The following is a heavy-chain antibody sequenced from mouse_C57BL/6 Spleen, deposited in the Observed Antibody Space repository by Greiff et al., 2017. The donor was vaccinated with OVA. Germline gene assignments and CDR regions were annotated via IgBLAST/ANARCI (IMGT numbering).Heavy chain of an antibody. CDR1: GFTFSSYG. CDR2: ISSGGSYT. D-gene: IGHD2-5*01. CDR3: ARLHYSNDFDY. V-gene: IGHV5-6*01. Sequence: EVQLVESGGDLVKPGGSLKLSCAASGFTFSSYGMSWVRQTPDKRLEWVATISSGGSYTYYPDSVKGRFTISRDNAKNTLYLQMSSLKSEDTAMYYCARLHYSNDFDYWGQGTTLTVSS. J-gene: IGHJ2*01.